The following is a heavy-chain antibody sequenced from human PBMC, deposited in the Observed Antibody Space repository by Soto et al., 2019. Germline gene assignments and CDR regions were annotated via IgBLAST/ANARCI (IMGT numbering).Heavy chain of an antibody. D-gene: IGHD1-26*01. Sequence: QVQLVQSGAEVKEPGASVKVSCKASGYTFTGYHIHWVRQAPGQGLEWMGWINTNNGDTNYAQKLQGGVTMTRDTSISTAYVQLSRLRSDDTAVYYCARWVGASNWFDPWGQGTLVTVSS. CDR3: ARWVGASNWFDP. CDR2: INTNNGDT. J-gene: IGHJ5*02. V-gene: IGHV1-2*02. CDR1: GYTFTGYH.